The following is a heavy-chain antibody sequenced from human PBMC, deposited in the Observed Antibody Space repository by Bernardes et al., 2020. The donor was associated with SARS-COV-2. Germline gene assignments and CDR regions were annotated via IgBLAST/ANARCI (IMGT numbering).Heavy chain of an antibody. CDR2: ISPNNGNT. D-gene: IGHD3-22*01. CDR1: GYTFTAYG. J-gene: IGHJ1*01. V-gene: IGHV1-18*04. Sequence: ASVKVSCKSSGYTFTAYGISWVRQAPGQGLEWLGWISPNNGNTNLAQRFQGRVTMTADTSTSTAYMDLKSLRSADTAVYYCARAAGYYDRGGYYHEYNHHWGQGTLVTVSS. CDR3: ARAAGYYDRGGYYHEYNHH.